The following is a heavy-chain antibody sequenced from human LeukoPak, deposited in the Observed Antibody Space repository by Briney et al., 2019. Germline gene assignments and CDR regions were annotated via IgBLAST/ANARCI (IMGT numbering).Heavy chain of an antibody. CDR2: ISSSGNYR. Sequence: PGGSLRLSCAASGFSFSTYTMIWFRQAPGKALEWVSSISSSGNYRDFADSVKGRFTISRDNAQKSLYLQMDSLRAEDTAVYYCLRDRGYSTYDCWGQGTLVTVSS. CDR3: LRDRGYSTYDC. D-gene: IGHD6-13*01. V-gene: IGHV3-21*01. J-gene: IGHJ4*02. CDR1: GFSFSTYT.